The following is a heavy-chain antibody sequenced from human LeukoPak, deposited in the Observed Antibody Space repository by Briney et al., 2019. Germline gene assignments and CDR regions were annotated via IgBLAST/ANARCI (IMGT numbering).Heavy chain of an antibody. J-gene: IGHJ4*02. Sequence: PSETLSLTCTVSGGSISSYYWSWIRQPPGKGLEWIGYIYYSGSTNYNPSLKSRVTISVDTSKNQFSLKLSSVTAADTAVYYCARRTLREYFDYWGQGTLVTVSS. V-gene: IGHV4-59*01. CDR3: ARRTLREYFDY. D-gene: IGHD4-17*01. CDR2: IYYSGST. CDR1: GGSISSYY.